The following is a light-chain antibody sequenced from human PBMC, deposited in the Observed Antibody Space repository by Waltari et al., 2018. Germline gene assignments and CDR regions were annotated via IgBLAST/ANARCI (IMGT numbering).Light chain of an antibody. CDR3: QQYYSNEVT. J-gene: IGKJ4*01. Sequence: DIQMTQSPSILSASIGDSVTITCRASQKVVDWLAWYQQRPGRAPRLIISSVSTLEDGVPDRFSGSGSGTDFTLTISSLQAEDVAVYYCQQYYSNEVTFGGGTKVEIK. CDR1: QKVVDW. CDR2: SVS. V-gene: IGKV1-5*01.